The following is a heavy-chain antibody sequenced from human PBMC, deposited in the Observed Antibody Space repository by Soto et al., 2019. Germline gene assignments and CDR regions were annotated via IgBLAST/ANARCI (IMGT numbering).Heavy chain of an antibody. V-gene: IGHV4-4*02. CDR2: ICHSGST. CDR3: ARDAQYVDTVMVTSDAFDL. J-gene: IGHJ3*01. Sequence: HVQLQESGPGLVTPSGTLTLTCAVSGGSISSPNWWIWVRQPPGGGLEWIGRICHSGSTSYNPSLKSRVTISLDPSKIHFSLRVRSVTAADTAVYDCARDAQYVDTVMVTSDAFDLWCQGTMVAVSS. D-gene: IGHD5-18*01. CDR1: GGSISSPNW.